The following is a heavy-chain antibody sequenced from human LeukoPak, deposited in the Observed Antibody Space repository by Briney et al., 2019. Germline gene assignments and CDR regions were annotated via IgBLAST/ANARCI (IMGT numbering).Heavy chain of an antibody. D-gene: IGHD6-13*01. V-gene: IGHV1-46*01. CDR1: GYTFTSYY. Sequence: ASVKVSCKASGYTFTSYYMHWVRQAPGQGLEWMGIINPSGGSTSYAQKFQGRVTMTRDTSISTAYMELSRLRSDDTAVYYCARDGGQLVVPPEESWFDPWGQGTLVTVSS. CDR2: INPSGGST. J-gene: IGHJ5*02. CDR3: ARDGGQLVVPPEESWFDP.